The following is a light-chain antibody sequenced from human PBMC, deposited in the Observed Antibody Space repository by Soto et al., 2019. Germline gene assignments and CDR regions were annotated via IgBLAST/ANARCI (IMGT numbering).Light chain of an antibody. CDR2: GAS. J-gene: IGKJ3*01. Sequence: EIVLTQSPATLSLSPGERATLSCRASQSVSSSYLAWYQQRPGQAPRLLIFGASYRATGIPDRFSGSGSGTVFTLTINRLEPIDFAIYSCQDYNSSPPEVTFGPGTKVDSK. CDR1: QSVSSSY. CDR3: QDYNSSPPEVT. V-gene: IGKV3-20*01.